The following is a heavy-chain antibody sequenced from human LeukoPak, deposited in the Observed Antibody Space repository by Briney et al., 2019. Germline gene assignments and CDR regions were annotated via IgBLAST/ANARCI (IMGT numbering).Heavy chain of an antibody. CDR1: GGSISSSSYY. J-gene: IGHJ4*02. Sequence: SETLSLTCTVSGGSISSSSYYWGWIRQPPGKGLEWIRSIYYSGSTYYNPSLKSRVTISVDTSKNQFSLKLSSVTAADTAVYYCARQFGGSEYYFDYWGQGTLVTVSS. CDR3: ARQFGGSEYYFDY. D-gene: IGHD3-10*01. CDR2: IYYSGST. V-gene: IGHV4-39*01.